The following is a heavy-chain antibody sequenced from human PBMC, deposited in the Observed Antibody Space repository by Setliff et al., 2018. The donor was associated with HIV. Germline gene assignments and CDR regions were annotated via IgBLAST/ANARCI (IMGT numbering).Heavy chain of an antibody. CDR3: AREVDGVELDH. CDR2: INSYLAET. Sequence: GASVKVSCKGSGYRFMSYGFTWVRQAPGQGLEWVGWINSYLAETKYAQNLQGRLTLTTDTSTNTAFMELRSLTSDDTAVYYCAREVDGVELDHWGRGSLVTVSS. J-gene: IGHJ4*02. V-gene: IGHV1-18*01. CDR1: GYRFMSYG.